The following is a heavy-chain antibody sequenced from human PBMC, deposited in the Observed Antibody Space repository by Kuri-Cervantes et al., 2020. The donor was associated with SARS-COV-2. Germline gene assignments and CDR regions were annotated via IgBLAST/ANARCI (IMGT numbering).Heavy chain of an antibody. CDR3: ARGAMVRGVTPGKNAFDI. V-gene: IGHV4-34*01. CDR2: INHSGST. Sequence: SETRSLTCAVYGGSFSGYYWSWIRQLPGKGLEWIGEINHSGSTNYNPSLKRRVTISVDTSKNQFSLKLSSVTAADTAVYYCARGAMVRGVTPGKNAFDIWGQGTLVTVSS. J-gene: IGHJ4*02. D-gene: IGHD3-10*01. CDR1: GGSFSGYY.